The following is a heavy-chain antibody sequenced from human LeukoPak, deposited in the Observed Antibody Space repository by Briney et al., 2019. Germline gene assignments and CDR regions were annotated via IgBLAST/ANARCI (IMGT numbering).Heavy chain of an antibody. D-gene: IGHD6-19*01. CDR1: GFTFDDYA. J-gene: IGHJ4*02. V-gene: IGHV3-9*03. Sequence: PGGSLRLSCAASGFTFDDYAMHWVRQAPGKGLEWVSGISWNSGSIGYADSVKGRFTISRDNAKNSLYLQMNSLRAEDMALYYCAKDMEQWLAGGIDYWGQGTLVTVSS. CDR2: ISWNSGSI. CDR3: AKDMEQWLAGGIDY.